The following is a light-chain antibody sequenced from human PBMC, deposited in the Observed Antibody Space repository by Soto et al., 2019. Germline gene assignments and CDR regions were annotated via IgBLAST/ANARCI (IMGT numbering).Light chain of an antibody. J-gene: IGKJ1*01. CDR3: QHYNDWRWT. CDR1: QSISSK. V-gene: IGKV3-15*01. Sequence: EIVMTQSPATLSVSPGEGATLSCRASQSISSKLAWYQQKPGQAPRLLIYGASTRATGVPARFSGSGSGKEFTLTISSLQSEDLAVYYCQHYNDWRWTFGQGTKVEIK. CDR2: GAS.